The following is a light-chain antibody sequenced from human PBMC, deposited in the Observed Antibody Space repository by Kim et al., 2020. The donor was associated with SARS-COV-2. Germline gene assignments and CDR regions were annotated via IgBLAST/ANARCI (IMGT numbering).Light chain of an antibody. Sequence: DIQMTQSPSTLSASVGDRVTITCRASQSVNSWLAWHQQKPGKAPKLLIHKASSLESGVPSRFSGSGSGTEFTLTISSLQPDDFATYYCQQHNSYPLTFGGGTKVDIK. CDR2: KAS. CDR1: QSVNSW. V-gene: IGKV1-5*03. CDR3: QQHNSYPLT. J-gene: IGKJ4*01.